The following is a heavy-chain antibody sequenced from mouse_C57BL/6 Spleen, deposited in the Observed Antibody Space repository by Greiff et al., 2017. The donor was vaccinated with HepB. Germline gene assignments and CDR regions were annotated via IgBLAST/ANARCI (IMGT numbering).Heavy chain of an antibody. J-gene: IGHJ1*03. D-gene: IGHD2-3*01. CDR1: GFSFNTYA. CDR2: IRSKSNNYAT. V-gene: IGHV10-1*01. CDR3: VRDDGYNWYFDV. Sequence: EVHLVESGGGLVQPKGSLKLSCAASGFSFNTYAMNWVRQAPGKGLEWVARIRSKSNNYATYYADSVKDRFTISRDDSESMLYLQMNNLKTEDTAMYYCVRDDGYNWYFDVWGTGTTVTVSS.